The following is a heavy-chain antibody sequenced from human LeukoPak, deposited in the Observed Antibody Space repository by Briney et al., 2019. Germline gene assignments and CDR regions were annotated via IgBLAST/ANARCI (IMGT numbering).Heavy chain of an antibody. J-gene: IGHJ3*02. CDR3: ARGVIQLSTDAFDI. CDR2: IYYSGST. D-gene: IGHD5-18*01. Sequence: SETLSLTCTVSGGSINNYYWSWIRQPPGKGLEWIGYIYYSGSTNYNPSLKSRVTISVDTSKNQFSLKLSSVTAADTAAYYCARGVIQLSTDAFDIWGQGTMVTVSS. V-gene: IGHV4-59*01. CDR1: GGSINNYY.